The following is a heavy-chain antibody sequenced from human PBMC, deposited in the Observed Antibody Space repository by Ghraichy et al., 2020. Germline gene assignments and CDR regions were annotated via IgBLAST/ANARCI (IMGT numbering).Heavy chain of an antibody. J-gene: IGHJ4*02. V-gene: IGHV3-23*01. CDR3: AKAGRGYSYDDY. CDR1: GFTFSTYA. Sequence: GGSLRLSCAASGFTFSTYAMSWVRQAPGKGLEWVSAISGSGGTTYHADSVKGRFTISRDNSKDTLYLQMDSLKAEDTAIYYCAKAGRGYSYDDYWGQGTLVTVSP. CDR2: ISGSGGTT. D-gene: IGHD5-18*01.